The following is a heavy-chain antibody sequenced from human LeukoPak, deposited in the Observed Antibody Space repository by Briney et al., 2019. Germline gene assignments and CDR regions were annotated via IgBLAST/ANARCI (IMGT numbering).Heavy chain of an antibody. CDR2: ISSSGSPI. Sequence: GGSLRLSCAASGFTFSSYSMHWVRQAPGKGLEWVSYISSSGSPIYYTDSVRGRFTISRDDAKDSLYLQMNSLRAEDTAVYYCARTNSQARDYYYYMDVWGKGTTVTVSS. D-gene: IGHD1-7*01. V-gene: IGHV3-48*01. CDR1: GFTFSSYS. CDR3: ARTNSQARDYYYYMDV. J-gene: IGHJ6*03.